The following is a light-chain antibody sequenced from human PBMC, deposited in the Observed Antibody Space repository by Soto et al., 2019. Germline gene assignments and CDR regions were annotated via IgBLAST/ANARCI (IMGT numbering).Light chain of an antibody. J-gene: IGKJ1*01. Sequence: DIRMTQSPSTLSGSVGDRVTITCRASQTISSWLAWYQQKPGKAPKLLIYAASTLQSGVPSRFSGSGSGTEFTLTISSLQPDDFATYCCQQYNSYSHAFGQGTKVDIK. CDR3: QQYNSYSHA. CDR2: AAS. CDR1: QTISSW. V-gene: IGKV1-5*03.